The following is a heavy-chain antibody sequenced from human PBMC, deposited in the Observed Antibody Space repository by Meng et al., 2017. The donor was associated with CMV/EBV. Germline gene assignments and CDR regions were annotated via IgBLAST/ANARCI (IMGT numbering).Heavy chain of an antibody. J-gene: IGHJ4*02. CDR1: GFTFSSYA. CDR2: ISWNSGSI. D-gene: IGHD3-16*01. Sequence: LSLTCAASGFTFSSYAMHWVRQAPGKGLEWVSGISWNSGSIGYADSVKGRFTISRDNAKNSLYLQMNSLRAEDTALYYCAKDGGPFDYWGQGTLVTVSS. V-gene: IGHV3-9*01. CDR3: AKDGGPFDY.